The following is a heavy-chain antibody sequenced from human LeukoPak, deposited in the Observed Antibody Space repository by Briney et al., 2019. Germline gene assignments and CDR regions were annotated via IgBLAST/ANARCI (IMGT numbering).Heavy chain of an antibody. CDR1: GFTFSSYG. Sequence: GGSLRLSCAASGFTFSSYGMHWVRQAPGKGPEWVAFIRYDGSNKYYADSVKGRFTISRDNSKITLYLQMNSLRAEDTAVYYCAKAWDYYDSSGSTDYWGQGTLVTVSS. CDR3: AKAWDYYDSSGSTDY. J-gene: IGHJ4*02. D-gene: IGHD3-22*01. CDR2: IRYDGSNK. V-gene: IGHV3-30*02.